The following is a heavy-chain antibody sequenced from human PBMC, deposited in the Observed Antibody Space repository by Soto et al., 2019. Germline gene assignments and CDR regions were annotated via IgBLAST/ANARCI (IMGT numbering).Heavy chain of an antibody. J-gene: IGHJ6*02. Sequence: GGSLRLSCAASGFTFSSYAMHWVRQAPGKGLEWVAVISYDGSNKYYADSVKGRLTISRDNSKNTLYLQMNSLRAEDTAVYYCARVGPYDYTVYGVDVWGQGTTVTVSS. V-gene: IGHV3-30-3*01. CDR1: GFTFSSYA. CDR3: ARVGPYDYTVYGVDV. D-gene: IGHD4-4*01. CDR2: ISYDGSNK.